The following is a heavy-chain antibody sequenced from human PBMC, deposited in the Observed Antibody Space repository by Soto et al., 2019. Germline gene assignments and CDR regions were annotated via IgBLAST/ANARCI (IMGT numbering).Heavy chain of an antibody. Sequence: GGSLRLSCAASGFTFSSYGMHWVRQAPGKGLERVAVISYDGSNKYYADSVKGRFTISRENSKNTLYLQMNSLRAEDTALYYCAKDMYYDFWSGYYRPHYYGMDVWGQGTTVTVSS. V-gene: IGHV3-30*18. CDR1: GFTFSSYG. D-gene: IGHD3-3*01. CDR3: AKDMYYDFWSGYYRPHYYGMDV. CDR2: ISYDGSNK. J-gene: IGHJ6*02.